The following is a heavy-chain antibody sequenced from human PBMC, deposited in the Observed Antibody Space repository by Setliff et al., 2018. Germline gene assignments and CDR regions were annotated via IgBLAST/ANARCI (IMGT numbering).Heavy chain of an antibody. V-gene: IGHV4-59*01. CDR1: GDSISDYH. J-gene: IGHJ4*02. Sequence: PSETLSLTCRVSGDSISDYHWSWIRQPPGQGLEWIGYIYSSGRTNYNPSLKSRVSLSLDTSKNQFSLDLSPVTPADTAVYYCARELGLRAPFDFWGQGILVTVSS. D-gene: IGHD4-17*01. CDR3: ARELGLRAPFDF. CDR2: IYSSGRT.